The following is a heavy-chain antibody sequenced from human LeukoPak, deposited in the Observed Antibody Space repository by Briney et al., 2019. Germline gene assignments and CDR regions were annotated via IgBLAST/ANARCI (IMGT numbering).Heavy chain of an antibody. CDR3: AGRVPLKRGYSYGPGN. D-gene: IGHD5-18*01. V-gene: IGHV1-69*13. J-gene: IGHJ4*02. CDR2: IIPIFGTA. CDR1: GGTFTSYP. Sequence: SVEVSCKASGGTFTSYPISGVRQAPGQGLEWMGGIIPIFGTANYAQKFQGRVTITADESTSTAYMELSSLRSEDTAVYYCAGRVPLKRGYSYGPGNWGQGTLVTVSS.